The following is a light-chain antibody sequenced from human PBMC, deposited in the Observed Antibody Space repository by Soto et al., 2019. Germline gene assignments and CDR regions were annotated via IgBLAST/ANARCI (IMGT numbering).Light chain of an antibody. J-gene: IGLJ2*01. CDR1: SSDVGGYNY. CDR3: SSYTSSTTLTVV. V-gene: IGLV2-14*01. CDR2: GVT. Sequence: QSVLTQPASVSGSPGQSITISCTGTSSDVGGYNYVSWYQQHPGKAPKLMIYGVTNRPSGVSNRFSGSKSGNTASLTISGLQAEDEGDYYCSSYTSSTTLTVVFGGGTKLTVL.